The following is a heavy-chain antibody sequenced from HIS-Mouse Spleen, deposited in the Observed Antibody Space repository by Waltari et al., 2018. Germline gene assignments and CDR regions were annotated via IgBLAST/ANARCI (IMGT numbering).Heavy chain of an antibody. CDR3: ARELGLLPPISSRDYDAFDI. CDR1: GGSISSSSYY. Sequence: QLQLQESGPGLVKPSETLSLTCTVSGGSISSSSYYWGWIRQPPGKGLEWIGSIYYSGSTYYNPSLKVRVTISVDTSKNQFSLKLSSVTAADTAVYYCARELGLLPPISSRDYDAFDIWGQGTMVTVSS. V-gene: IGHV4-39*07. J-gene: IGHJ3*02. D-gene: IGHD4-17*01. CDR2: IYYSGST.